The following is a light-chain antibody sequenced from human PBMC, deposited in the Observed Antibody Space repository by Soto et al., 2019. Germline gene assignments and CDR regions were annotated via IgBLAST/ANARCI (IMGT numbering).Light chain of an antibody. CDR3: QSYDSSLSGVV. V-gene: IGLV1-40*01. CDR2: GNI. Sequence: DVHWYQQLPGTAPKLLSYGNINRPSGIPDRFSGSKSGTSASLAITGLQAEDEADYYCQSYDSSLSGVVFGGGTKLTVL. CDR1: D. J-gene: IGLJ2*01.